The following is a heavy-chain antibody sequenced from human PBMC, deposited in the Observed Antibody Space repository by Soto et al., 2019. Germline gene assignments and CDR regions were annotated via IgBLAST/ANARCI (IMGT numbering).Heavy chain of an antibody. CDR2: ISSSSSTI. Sequence: GGSLRLSCAASGFTFSSYSVNWVRQAPGKGLEWVSYISSSSSTIYYADSVKGRFTISRDNAKNSLYLQMNSLRAEDTAVYYCARAGSYCSSTSCYGGWFDPWGQGTLVTVSS. CDR1: GFTFSSYS. V-gene: IGHV3-48*01. J-gene: IGHJ5*02. D-gene: IGHD2-2*01. CDR3: ARAGSYCSSTSCYGGWFDP.